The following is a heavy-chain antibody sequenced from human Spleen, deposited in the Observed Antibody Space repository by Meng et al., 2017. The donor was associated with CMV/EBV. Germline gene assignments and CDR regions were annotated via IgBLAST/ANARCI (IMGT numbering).Heavy chain of an antibody. CDR1: GGTFSRYT. CDR2: ITTYNGNT. Sequence: ASVKVSCKASGGTFSRYTISWVRQAPGQGLEWMGWITTYNGNTNYAQKLQGRVTMTTDTSTSTAYMELRSLRPDDTAVYYCATDAFDIWGQGTMVTVSS. CDR3: ATDAFDI. V-gene: IGHV1-18*01. J-gene: IGHJ3*02.